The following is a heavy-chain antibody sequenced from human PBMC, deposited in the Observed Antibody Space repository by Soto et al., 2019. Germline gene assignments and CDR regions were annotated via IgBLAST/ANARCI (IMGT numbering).Heavy chain of an antibody. J-gene: IGHJ6*04. D-gene: IGHD2-2*01. CDR1: GGSISSGGYS. CDR3: ARVKICTGFYRDYYYFGMDV. CDR2: IYHSGST. Sequence: TLSLTCAVSGGSISSGGYSWSWIRQPPGKGLEWIGYIYHSGSTYYNPSLKSRVTISVDRSKNQLSLKLSSVTAADTAVYHCARVKICTGFYRDYYYFGMDVCGKRTTVTVS. V-gene: IGHV4-30-2*01.